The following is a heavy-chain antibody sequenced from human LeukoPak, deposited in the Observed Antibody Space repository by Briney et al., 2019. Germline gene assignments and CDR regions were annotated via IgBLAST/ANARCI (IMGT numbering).Heavy chain of an antibody. V-gene: IGHV3-21*01. CDR3: ARDSLYSGYDSPNFGY. CDR1: GFTFSSYS. CDR2: ISSSSSYI. D-gene: IGHD5-12*01. J-gene: IGHJ4*02. Sequence: SGGSLRLSCAASGFTFSSYSMNWVRQAPGKGLEWVSSISSSSSYIYYADSVKGRFTISRDNAKNSLYLQMNSLRAEDTAVYYCARDSLYSGYDSPNFGYWGQGTLVTVSS.